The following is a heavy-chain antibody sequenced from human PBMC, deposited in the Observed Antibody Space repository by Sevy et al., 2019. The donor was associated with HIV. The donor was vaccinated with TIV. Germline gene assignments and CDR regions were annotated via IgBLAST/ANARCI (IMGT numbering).Heavy chain of an antibody. V-gene: IGHV6-1*01. CDR3: ARNPPYCSSTSCHFDY. D-gene: IGHD2-2*01. Sequence: SQTLSLTCAISGDSVSGNSAAWNWIRQSPSRGLEWLGRTYYRSKWYNDYAVSVKSRITINPDTSKNQFSLQLNSVTPEDTAVYYCARNPPYCSSTSCHFDYWGQGTLVTVSS. CDR2: TYYRSKWYN. J-gene: IGHJ4*02. CDR1: GDSVSGNSAA.